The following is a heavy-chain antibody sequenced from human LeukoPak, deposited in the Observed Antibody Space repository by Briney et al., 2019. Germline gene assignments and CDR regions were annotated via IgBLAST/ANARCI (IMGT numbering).Heavy chain of an antibody. J-gene: IGHJ6*02. CDR2: IGGRDSGT. Sequence: GESLRLSCVASGFTFSNYAMIWVRQTPGKGLGWVSAIGGRDSGTYYTDSVKGRFTISRDNSKNTLYLQMNSPRAEDTAVYYCAAGYYYYGMDFWGQGTTVTVSS. V-gene: IGHV3-23*01. CDR1: GFTFSNYA. D-gene: IGHD6-13*01. CDR3: AAGYYYYGMDF.